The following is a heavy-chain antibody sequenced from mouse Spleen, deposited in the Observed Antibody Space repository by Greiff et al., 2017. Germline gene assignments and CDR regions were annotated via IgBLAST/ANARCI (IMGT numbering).Heavy chain of an antibody. CDR1: GFTFSSYG. CDR2: ISSGGSYT. D-gene: IGHD2-1*01. V-gene: IGHV5-6*02. J-gene: IGHJ4*01. Sequence: DVMLVESGGDLVKPGGSLKLSCAASGFTFSSYGMSWVRQTPDKRLEWVATISSGGSYTYYPDSVKGRFTISRDNAKNTLYLQMSSLKSEDTAMYYCARRSSLYGNYAMDYWGQGTSVTVSS. CDR3: ARRSSLYGNYAMDY.